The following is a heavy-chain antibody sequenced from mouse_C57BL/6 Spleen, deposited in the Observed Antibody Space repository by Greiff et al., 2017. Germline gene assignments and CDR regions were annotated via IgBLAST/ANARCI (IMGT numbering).Heavy chain of an antibody. CDR3: ARDTPYGNYYFDY. CDR1: GYSITSGYY. D-gene: IGHD2-1*01. Sequence: ESGPGLVKPSQSLSLTCSVTGYSITSGYYWNWIRQFPGNKLEWMGYISYDGSNNYNPSLKNRISITRDTSKNQFFLKLNSVTTEDTATYYCARDTPYGNYYFDYWGQGTTLTVSS. CDR2: ISYDGSN. J-gene: IGHJ2*01. V-gene: IGHV3-6*01.